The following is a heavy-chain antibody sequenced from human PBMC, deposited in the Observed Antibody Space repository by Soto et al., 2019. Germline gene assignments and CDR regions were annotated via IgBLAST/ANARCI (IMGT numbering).Heavy chain of an antibody. Sequence: GGSLRLSCAASGFTFSNAGMSWVRQAPGKGLEWVARIKSKTDGGTTDYSAHGKCRFTISSDDTKNTLYLQMNRVKAEDAAVYYCTSEEAAGSPLDIWGQGTMVTVSS. D-gene: IGHD6-13*01. CDR1: GFTFSNAG. CDR3: TSEEAAGSPLDI. J-gene: IGHJ3*02. CDR2: IKSKTDGGTT. V-gene: IGHV3-15*01.